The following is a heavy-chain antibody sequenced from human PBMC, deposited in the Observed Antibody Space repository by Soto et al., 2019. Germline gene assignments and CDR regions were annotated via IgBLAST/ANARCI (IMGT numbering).Heavy chain of an antibody. CDR1: GDSISSYY. CDR3: ARGNEWNYYDSSGPNFDY. J-gene: IGHJ4*02. D-gene: IGHD3-22*01. V-gene: IGHV4-59*12. Sequence: SETLSLTCTVSGDSISSYYWSWIRQPPGKGLEWIGYIYNSGSTNYNPSLKSRVTISVDTSKNQFSLKLSSVTAADTAVYYCARGNEWNYYDSSGPNFDYWGQGTLVTVSS. CDR2: IYNSGST.